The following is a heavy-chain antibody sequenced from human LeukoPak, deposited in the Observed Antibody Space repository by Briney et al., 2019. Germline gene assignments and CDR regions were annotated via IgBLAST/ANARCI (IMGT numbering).Heavy chain of an antibody. CDR3: ARDKNGLWFGELLMGSWFDP. D-gene: IGHD3-10*01. CDR2: IYTSGST. CDR1: GGSISSYY. J-gene: IGHJ5*02. V-gene: IGHV4-4*07. Sequence: PSETLSLTCTVSGGSISSYYWSWIRQPAGKGLEWIGRIYTSGSTNYNPSLKSRVTMSVDTSKNQFSLKLSSVTAADTAVYYCARDKNGLWFGELLMGSWFDPWGQGTLVTVSS.